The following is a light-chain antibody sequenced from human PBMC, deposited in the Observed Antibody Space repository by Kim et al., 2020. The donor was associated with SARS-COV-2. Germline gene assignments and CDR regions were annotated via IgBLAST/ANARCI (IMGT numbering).Light chain of an antibody. CDR1: QSVLYIPNNANY. V-gene: IGKV4-1*01. J-gene: IGKJ2*01. CDR2: WAS. Sequence: DIVMTQSPESLAVSLGERATINCKSSQSVLYIPNNANYLAWYQQKPGQPPKLLIYWASTRQSGVPERFSGGGSGTDFTLTINSLQAEDVATYFCHKDYSTPHTLGQGTKLEI. CDR3: HKDYSTPHT.